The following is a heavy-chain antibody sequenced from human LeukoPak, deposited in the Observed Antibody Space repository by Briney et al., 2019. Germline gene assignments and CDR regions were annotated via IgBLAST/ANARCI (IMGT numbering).Heavy chain of an antibody. V-gene: IGHV4-34*01. CDR1: GGSFSGYY. CDR2: INHSGST. Sequence: SGTLSLTCAVYGGSFSGYYWSWIRQPPGKGLEWIGEINHSGSTNYNPSLKSRVTISVDTSKNQFSLKLSSVTAADTAVYYCARGIYRYYYYGMDVWGQGTTVTVSS. D-gene: IGHD2/OR15-2a*01. J-gene: IGHJ6*02. CDR3: ARGIYRYYYYGMDV.